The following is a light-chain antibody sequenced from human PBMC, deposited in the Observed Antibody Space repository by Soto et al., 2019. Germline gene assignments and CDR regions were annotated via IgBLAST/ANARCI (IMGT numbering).Light chain of an antibody. CDR3: LHYCSSPRLT. Sequence: IVLTQSPGTLSLFPGERATLSCRASQRVSNSYLGGYQQKPGQAPRLHIYVASSRAAGIPDMFSGRGSGTDFALTISRLEPEDLAVFHGLHYCSSPRLTVGGGTKVDSK. V-gene: IGKV3-20*01. J-gene: IGKJ4*01. CDR1: QRVSNSY. CDR2: VAS.